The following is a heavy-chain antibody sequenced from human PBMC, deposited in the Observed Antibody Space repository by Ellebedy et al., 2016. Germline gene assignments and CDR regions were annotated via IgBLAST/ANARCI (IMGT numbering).Heavy chain of an antibody. CDR3: ARDGGTYFHYYYYMDV. D-gene: IGHD3-9*01. Sequence: GESLKISXAASGFTFIDYAINWVRQSPGKGLEWVSSINGRGDRTYYADSVKGRFTISRDNAKNSLYLQMNNLRAEDTAVYYCARDGGTYFHYYYYMDVWGEGTTVTVSS. CDR2: INGRGDRT. CDR1: GFTFIDYA. J-gene: IGHJ6*03. V-gene: IGHV3-23*01.